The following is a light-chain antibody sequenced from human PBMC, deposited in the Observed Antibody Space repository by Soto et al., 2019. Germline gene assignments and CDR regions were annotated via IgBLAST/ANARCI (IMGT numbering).Light chain of an antibody. Sequence: QSALTQPASVSGSPGQSITIPCTGTTSDVGGYNYVSWNQQHPGKAPKLMIYDVSNRPSGVSNRFSGSKSGNTASLTISGLQAEDEADYYCSSYTSSSTLLYVFGTGTKLTVL. CDR1: TSDVGGYNY. CDR2: DVS. V-gene: IGLV2-14*01. J-gene: IGLJ1*01. CDR3: SSYTSSSTLLYV.